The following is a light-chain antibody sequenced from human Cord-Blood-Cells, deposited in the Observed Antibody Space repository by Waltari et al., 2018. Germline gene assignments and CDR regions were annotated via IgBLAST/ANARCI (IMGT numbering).Light chain of an antibody. CDR3: QSYDSSNHWV. CDR2: EDN. J-gene: IGLJ3*02. V-gene: IGLV6-57*03. CDR1: SGSIASNH. Sequence: NFMLTQPHSVSESPGKTVTISCTRSSGSIASNHVQWYQQCPGSAPTTVIYEDNQRPSGVPARFAGSIDRSSNSASLTISGLKTEDEADYYCQSYDSSNHWVFGGGTKLTVL.